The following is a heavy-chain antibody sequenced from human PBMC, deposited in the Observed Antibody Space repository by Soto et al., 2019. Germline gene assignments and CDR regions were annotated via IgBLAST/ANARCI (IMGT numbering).Heavy chain of an antibody. V-gene: IGHV3-9*01. D-gene: IGHD6-19*01. CDR1: GFTFDDYA. CDR2: ISWNSGSI. J-gene: IGHJ4*02. CDR3: AKGQSIAVAGTVDY. Sequence: EVQLVESGGGLVQPGRSLRLSCAASGFTFDDYAMHWVRQAPGKGLEWVSGISWNSGSIGYADSVKGRFTISRDNAKNSLYLQMNSLRAEDTALYYCAKGQSIAVAGTVDYWGQGTLVTVSS.